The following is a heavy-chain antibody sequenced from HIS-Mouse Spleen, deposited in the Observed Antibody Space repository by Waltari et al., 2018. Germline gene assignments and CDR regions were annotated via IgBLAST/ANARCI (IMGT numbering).Heavy chain of an antibody. Sequence: EVQLVESGGGLVQPGGSLRLSCAASGFTVSSNYMSCFRQAPGKGLEWVSVIYSGGSTYYADSVKGRFTISRDNSKNTLYLQMNSLRAEDTAVYYCARLSSSWSYYYYGMDVWGQGTTVTVSS. CDR2: IYSGGST. V-gene: IGHV3-66*04. D-gene: IGHD6-13*01. J-gene: IGHJ6*02. CDR1: GFTVSSNY. CDR3: ARLSSSWSYYYYGMDV.